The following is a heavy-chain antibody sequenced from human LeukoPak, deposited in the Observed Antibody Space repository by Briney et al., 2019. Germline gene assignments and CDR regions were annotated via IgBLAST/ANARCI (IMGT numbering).Heavy chain of an antibody. CDR2: ISYDGSNK. V-gene: IGHV3-30-3*01. Sequence: GGSLRLSCAASGFTSSSYAMHWVRQAPGKGLEWVAVISYDGSNKYYADSVKGRFTISRDNSKNTLYLQMNSLRAEDTAVYYCARAMTVATATGLDYWGQGTLVTVSS. J-gene: IGHJ4*02. CDR3: ARAMTVATATGLDY. CDR1: GFTSSSYA. D-gene: IGHD5-12*01.